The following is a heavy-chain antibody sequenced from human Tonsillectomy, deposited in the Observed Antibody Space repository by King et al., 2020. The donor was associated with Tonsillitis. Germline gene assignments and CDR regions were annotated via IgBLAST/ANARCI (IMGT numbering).Heavy chain of an antibody. CDR2: ISYDGSNK. CDR1: GFTFSSYA. V-gene: IGHV3-30-3*01. CDR3: AREGGSPGDY. Sequence: VQLVESGGGVVQPGRSLRLSCAASGFTFSSYAMHWVRQAPGKGLEWVAVISYDGSNKYYEDSVKGRFTISRDNSKNTLYLQMNSLRAEDTAVYYCAREGGSPGDYWGQGTLVTVSS. D-gene: IGHD3-10*01. J-gene: IGHJ4*02.